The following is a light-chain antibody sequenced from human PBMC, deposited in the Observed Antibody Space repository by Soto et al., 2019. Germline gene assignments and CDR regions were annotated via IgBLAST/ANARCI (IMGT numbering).Light chain of an antibody. CDR1: QGIRNY. V-gene: IGKV1-27*01. J-gene: IGKJ1*01. CDR3: QKYNSVPWT. CDR2: AAS. Sequence: DIQMTQSPSSLSASVGDRVTITCRASQGIRNYLAWYQQKPGKVPKLLIYAASTLPSGVPSRFSGSGSGTDFTLTISSLQPEDVATYYCQKYNSVPWTFGQGTKVEIK.